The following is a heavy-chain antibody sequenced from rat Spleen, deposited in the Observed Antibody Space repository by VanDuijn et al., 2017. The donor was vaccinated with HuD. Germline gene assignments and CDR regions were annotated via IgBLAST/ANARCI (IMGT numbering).Heavy chain of an antibody. D-gene: IGHD1-9*01. CDR2: MKYDGDT. Sequence: QVQLKESGPGLVQPSQTLSLTCTVSGISLTDYSIHWVRQPPGKGLEWMGRMKYDGDTYYNSAIKSRLSISRDASKSQVFLKLNILQTEDTAIYYCTREGMGITPLYFDYWGQGVMVTVSS. J-gene: IGHJ2*01. CDR1: GISLTDYS. V-gene: IGHV2S30*01. CDR3: TREGMGITPLYFDY.